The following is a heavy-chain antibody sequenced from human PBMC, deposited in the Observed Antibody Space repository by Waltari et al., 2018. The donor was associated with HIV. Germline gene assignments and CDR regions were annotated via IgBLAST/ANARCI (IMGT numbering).Heavy chain of an antibody. Sequence: ELVESGGGLFKPGQSLRLSCNASGIAFDLFTLTWVRQAPGRGLGWVASISRGSSFSYYSDSFKGRLSISRDNAKKSLFLQMNSLTADDTGLYFCVGDRTSLTTGDFDSWGQGVPVIVSS. J-gene: IGHJ4*02. V-gene: IGHV3-21*02. CDR3: VGDRTSLTTGDFDS. CDR1: GIAFDLFT. CDR2: ISRGSSFS. D-gene: IGHD1-1*01.